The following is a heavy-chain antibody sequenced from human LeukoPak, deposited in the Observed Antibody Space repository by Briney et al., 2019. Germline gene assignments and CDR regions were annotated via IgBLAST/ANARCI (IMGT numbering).Heavy chain of an antibody. Sequence: GGSLRLSCAASGFTFTSSPMHWVRQAPGKGLEWVAFIRYDGSNKYYADSVEGRFTISRDNSKNTLYLQMHSLRAEDTAVYYCAKVPIAVAGIIDFWGQGTLVTVSS. D-gene: IGHD6-19*01. CDR2: IRYDGSNK. V-gene: IGHV3-30*02. CDR3: AKVPIAVAGIIDF. CDR1: GFTFTSSP. J-gene: IGHJ4*02.